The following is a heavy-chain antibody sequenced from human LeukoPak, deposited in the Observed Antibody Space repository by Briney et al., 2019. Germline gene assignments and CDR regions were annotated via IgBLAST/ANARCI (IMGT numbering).Heavy chain of an antibody. J-gene: IGHJ4*02. Sequence: ASVEVSCKASGYTFTSYAMHWVRQAPGQRLEWMGWINAGNGNTKYSQKFQGRVTITRDTSASTAYMELSSLRSEDTAVYYCARVTAADTMGFDYWGQGTLVTVSS. D-gene: IGHD6-13*01. CDR1: GYTFTSYA. CDR2: INAGNGNT. V-gene: IGHV1-3*01. CDR3: ARVTAADTMGFDY.